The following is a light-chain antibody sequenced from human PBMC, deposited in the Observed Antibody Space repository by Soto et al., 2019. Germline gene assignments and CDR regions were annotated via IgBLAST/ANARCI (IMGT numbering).Light chain of an antibody. CDR3: CSYAGNHWV. J-gene: IGLJ3*02. CDR1: SSDVGGYDY. V-gene: IGLV2-11*01. Sequence: QSALTQPRSVSGSPGQSVTISCTGTSSDVGGYDYVSWYQQHPGKAPKLMIYDVTKGPSGVPDRFSGSKSGNTASLTISGLQAEDEADYYCCSYAGNHWVFGGGTQLTVL. CDR2: DVT.